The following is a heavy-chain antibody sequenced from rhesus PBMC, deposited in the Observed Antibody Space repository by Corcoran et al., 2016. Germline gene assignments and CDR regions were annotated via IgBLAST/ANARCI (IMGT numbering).Heavy chain of an antibody. CDR3: ARRITRTQWLDWYFDL. V-gene: IGHV4-160*01. CDR1: GGSISSIY. D-gene: IGHD1-7*02. CDR2: IYGGSGST. Sequence: QVQLQESGPGLVKPSETLSLTCAVSGGSISSIYWSWIRQSPGKGLEWIGYIYGGSGSTNYNPSLKSRVTISTDTSKNQFSLKLTSVTAADSAVYYCARRITRTQWLDWYFDLWGPGTPITISS. J-gene: IGHJ2*01.